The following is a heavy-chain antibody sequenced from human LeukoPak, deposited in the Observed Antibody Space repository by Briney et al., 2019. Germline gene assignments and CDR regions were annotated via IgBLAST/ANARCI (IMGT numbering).Heavy chain of an antibody. Sequence: TSQTLSLTCAVSGGSISSGGYSWSWIRQPPGKGLEWIGYIYHSGSTYYNPSLKSRVTISVDRSKNQFSLKLSFVTAADTAVYYCVSGGAVPAANPLHYYYYGMDVWGKGTTVTVSS. CDR2: IYHSGST. CDR3: VSGGAVPAANPLHYYYYGMDV. CDR1: GGSISSGGYS. J-gene: IGHJ6*04. V-gene: IGHV4-30-2*01. D-gene: IGHD2-2*01.